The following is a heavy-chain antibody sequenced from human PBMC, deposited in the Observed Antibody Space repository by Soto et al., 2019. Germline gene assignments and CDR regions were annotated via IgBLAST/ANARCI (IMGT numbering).Heavy chain of an antibody. CDR3: ARQRGSSSSPYYYYGMDV. Sequence: GESLKISCKGSGYSFTSYWIGWVRQMPGKGLEWMGIIYPGDSDTRYSPSFQGQVTISADKSISTAYLQWSSLKASDTAMYYCARQRGSSSSPYYYYGMDVWGQGTTVTVSS. CDR1: GYSFTSYW. V-gene: IGHV5-51*01. CDR2: IYPGDSDT. J-gene: IGHJ6*02. D-gene: IGHD6-6*01.